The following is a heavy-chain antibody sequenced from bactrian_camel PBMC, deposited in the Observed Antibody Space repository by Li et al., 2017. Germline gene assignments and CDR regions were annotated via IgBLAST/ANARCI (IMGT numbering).Heavy chain of an antibody. V-gene: IGHV3S54*01. CDR1: EYTESINC. CDR2: FIYSFGRST. D-gene: IGHD8*01. CDR3: AADSEYCDNNWGFDY. J-gene: IGHJ6*01. Sequence: HVQLVESGGGSVQAGGSLRVSCGASEYTESINCMGWFRQTPGTEREQVAVFIYSFGRSTQYADSVKGRFTISKDNAKNTPYLEMNSLKSEDTAMYYCAADSEYCDNNWGFDYWGQGTQVTVS.